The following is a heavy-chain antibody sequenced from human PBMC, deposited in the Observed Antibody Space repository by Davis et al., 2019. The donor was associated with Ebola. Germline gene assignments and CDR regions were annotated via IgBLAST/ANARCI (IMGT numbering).Heavy chain of an antibody. V-gene: IGHV3-30*18. CDR1: GFTFRSYG. CDR2: ISYDGSNK. Sequence: GESLKISCAASGFTFRSYGMSSVRQAQGQGLEWVAVISYDGSNKYYAESVKGRFTISRDNSENTLYLQMNSLRADDTAVYYCAKALGSGTYNAVDVWGQGTTVTVSS. CDR3: AKALGSGTYNAVDV. J-gene: IGHJ6*02. D-gene: IGHD2-15*01.